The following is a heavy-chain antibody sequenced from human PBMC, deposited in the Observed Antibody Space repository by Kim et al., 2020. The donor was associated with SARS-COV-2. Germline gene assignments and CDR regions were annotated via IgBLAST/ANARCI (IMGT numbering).Heavy chain of an antibody. V-gene: IGHV3-23*01. D-gene: IGHD3-3*01. CDR1: GFTFSSYA. CDR2: ISGSGGST. CDR3: AKGALYFGVVWGYYYGMDV. J-gene: IGHJ6*02. Sequence: GGSLRLSCAASGFTFSSYAMSWVRQAPGKGLEWVSAISGSGGSTYYADSVKGRFTISRDNSKNTLYLQMNSLRAEYTAVYYCAKGALYFGVVWGYYYGMDVWGQGTTVTVSS.